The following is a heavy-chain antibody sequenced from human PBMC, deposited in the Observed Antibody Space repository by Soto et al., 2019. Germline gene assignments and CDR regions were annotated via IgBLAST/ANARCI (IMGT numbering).Heavy chain of an antibody. CDR3: ARDNLAVAGPNYYYGGMDV. D-gene: IGHD6-19*01. J-gene: IGHJ6*02. CDR1: GYTFTSYG. V-gene: IGHV1-18*01. CDR2: ISAYNGNT. Sequence: ASVKVSCKASGYTFTSYGISWVRHAPGQGLEWMGWISAYNGNTNYAQKLQGRVTMTTDTSTSTAYMELGSLRSDDTAVYYCARDNLAVAGPNYYYGGMDVWGQGTTVTVSS.